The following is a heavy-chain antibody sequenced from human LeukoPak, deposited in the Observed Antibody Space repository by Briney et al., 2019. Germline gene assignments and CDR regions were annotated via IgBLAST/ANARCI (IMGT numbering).Heavy chain of an antibody. CDR3: AKRRFTYGSGSYYGDGDYFDY. Sequence: PGRSLRLSCAASGFTFSSYGMHWVRQAPGNGLEWMAVISYDGSNKYYADSVKGRFTISRDNSKNTLYLQMNSLRAEDTAVYYCAKRRFTYGSGSYYGDGDYFDYWGQGTLVTVSS. CDR1: GFTFSSYG. J-gene: IGHJ4*02. D-gene: IGHD3-10*01. CDR2: ISYDGSNK. V-gene: IGHV3-30*18.